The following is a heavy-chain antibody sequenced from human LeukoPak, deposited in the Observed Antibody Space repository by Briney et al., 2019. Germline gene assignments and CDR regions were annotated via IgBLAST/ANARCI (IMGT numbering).Heavy chain of an antibody. J-gene: IGHJ1*01. CDR2: IYYSGST. Sequence: SQTLSLTCAVSGGSISSSSYYWGWIRQPPGKGLEWIGSIYYSGSTYYNPSLKSRVTISVDTSKNQFSLKLSSVTAADTAVYYCARDFLPPPMIFSFQHWGQGTLVTVSS. D-gene: IGHD3/OR15-3a*01. CDR1: GGSISSSSYY. V-gene: IGHV4-39*07. CDR3: ARDFLPPPMIFSFQH.